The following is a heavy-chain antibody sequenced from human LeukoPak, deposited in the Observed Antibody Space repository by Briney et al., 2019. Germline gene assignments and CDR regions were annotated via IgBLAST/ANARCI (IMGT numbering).Heavy chain of an antibody. J-gene: IGHJ4*02. Sequence: GRSLRLSCAASGFTFDDYAMHWVRQAPGKGLEWVSGISWNSGSIAYADSVKGRFTISRDNAKNSLYLQMNSLRAKDTALYYCPKGTWGSYNSSLDYWGQGTLVTVSS. CDR3: PKGTWGSYNSSLDY. V-gene: IGHV3-9*01. D-gene: IGHD1-20*01. CDR1: GFTFDDYA. CDR2: ISWNSGSI.